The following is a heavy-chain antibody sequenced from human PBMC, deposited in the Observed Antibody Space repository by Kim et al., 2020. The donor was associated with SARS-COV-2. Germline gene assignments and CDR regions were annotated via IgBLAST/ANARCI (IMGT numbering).Heavy chain of an antibody. V-gene: IGHV4-34*01. J-gene: IGHJ6*02. CDR3: ARGNYGDYDGDDYYYYGMDG. Sequence: SETLSLTCAVYGGSFSGYYWSWIRQPPGKGLEWIGEINHSGSTNYNPSLKSRVTISVDTSKNQFSLKLSSVTAADTAVYYCARGNYGDYDGDDYYYYGMDGWGQGTTVTVSS. CDR2: INHSGST. D-gene: IGHD4-17*01. CDR1: GGSFSGYY.